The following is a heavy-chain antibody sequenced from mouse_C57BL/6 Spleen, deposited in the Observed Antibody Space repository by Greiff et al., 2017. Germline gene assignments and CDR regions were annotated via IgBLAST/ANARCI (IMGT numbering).Heavy chain of an antibody. CDR1: GFTFSSYG. CDR2: ISSGGSYP. V-gene: IGHV5-6*01. Sequence: EVNVVESGGDLVKPGGSLKLSCAASGFTFSSYGMSWVSQTPDKRLEWVANISSGGSYPYYPDSVKGRCTISRDNAKTTLYLQMRSLKSEDTAVYYCARHEDGSSSYGYWGQGTTLTVSS. CDR3: ARHEDGSSSYGY. D-gene: IGHD1-1*01. J-gene: IGHJ2*01.